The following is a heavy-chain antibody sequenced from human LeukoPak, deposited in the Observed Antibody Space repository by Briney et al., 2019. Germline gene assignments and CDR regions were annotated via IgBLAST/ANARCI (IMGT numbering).Heavy chain of an antibody. V-gene: IGHV4-61*02. D-gene: IGHD2-2*01. Sequence: SETLSLTCTVSGGSISSGSYYWSWIRQPAGKGLEWIGRIYTSWSTNYNPSLKSRVSISIDTSKNQFSLKLSSVTAADTAVYYYARGVGSSSRVRYSYMDVWGKGTTVTVSS. CDR2: IYTSWST. CDR1: GGSISSGSYY. J-gene: IGHJ6*03. CDR3: ARGVGSSSRVRYSYMDV.